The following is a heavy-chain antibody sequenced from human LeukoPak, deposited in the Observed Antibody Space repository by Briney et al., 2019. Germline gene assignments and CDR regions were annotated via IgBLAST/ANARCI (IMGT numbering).Heavy chain of an antibody. CDR2: TYYRSKWYN. CDR1: GDSVSSNSAS. Sequence: SQTLSLTCAISGDSVSSNSASWNWIRQSPSSGLEWLGRTYYRSKWYNDYAVSVKSRITVNPDTSKNQFSLQLNSVTPDDTAVYYCTRGGSGMTVALFDNWGQGTLVTVSS. D-gene: IGHD4/OR15-4a*01. CDR3: TRGGSGMTVALFDN. V-gene: IGHV6-1*01. J-gene: IGHJ4*02.